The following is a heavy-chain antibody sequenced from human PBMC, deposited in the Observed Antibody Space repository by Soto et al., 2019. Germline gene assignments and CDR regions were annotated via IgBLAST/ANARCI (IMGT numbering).Heavy chain of an antibody. CDR1: GFTFNNAW. CDR3: ATDRKTGTERGKFDY. J-gene: IGHJ4*02. Sequence: EVQLVESGGGLVNPGGSLRLSCAASGFTFNNAWMSWVRQAPGKGLEWVGRIKSNTDGGTADYAAPVNGRFTVSRDDSKNTVYLQMNSLKTEDTAVYYCATDRKTGTERGKFDYWGQGTLVTVSS. CDR2: IKSNTDGGTA. D-gene: IGHD1-1*01. V-gene: IGHV3-15*01.